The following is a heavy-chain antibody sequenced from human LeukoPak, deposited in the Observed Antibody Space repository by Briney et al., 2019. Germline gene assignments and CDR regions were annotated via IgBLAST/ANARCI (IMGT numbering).Heavy chain of an antibody. Sequence: PGGSLRLSCAASGFTVSSNYMSWVRQAPGKGLEWVAFIRYDGSSKYYVDSVKGRFTISRDNSKNTLYLQMNSLRAEDTAVYFCAKGSGWEASYFYYYMDVWGKGTTVTISS. V-gene: IGHV3-30*02. CDR3: AKGSGWEASYFYYYMDV. D-gene: IGHD1-26*01. J-gene: IGHJ6*03. CDR1: GFTVSSNY. CDR2: IRYDGSSK.